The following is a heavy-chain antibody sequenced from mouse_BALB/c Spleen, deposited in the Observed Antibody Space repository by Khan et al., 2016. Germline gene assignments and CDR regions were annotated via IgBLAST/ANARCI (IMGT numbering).Heavy chain of an antibody. Sequence: QVQLQQPGAELVRPGTSVKVSCKASGYAFTNYLIEWVKQRPGQGLEWIGVINPGSGGTNYNEKFKGKATLTADKTSSTAYMQLSSLTSNDSVVSFFARLPAWFAYWGQGTLVTVSA. CDR2: INPGSGGT. V-gene: IGHV1-54*01. CDR1: GYAFTNYL. J-gene: IGHJ3*01. CDR3: ARLPAWFAY.